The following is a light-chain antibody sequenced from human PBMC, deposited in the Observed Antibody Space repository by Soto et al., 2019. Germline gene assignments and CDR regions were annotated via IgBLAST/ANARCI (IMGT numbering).Light chain of an antibody. J-gene: IGLJ2*01. CDR1: KLGDKY. CDR3: QAWDSSTAVV. V-gene: IGLV3-1*01. Sequence: SYELTQPPSVSVSPGQTASITCSGAKLGDKYACWYQQKPGQSPVLVIYPDSKRPSGIPERFSGSNSGNTATLTISGTQAMDEADYYCQAWDSSTAVVFGGGTKVTVL. CDR2: PDS.